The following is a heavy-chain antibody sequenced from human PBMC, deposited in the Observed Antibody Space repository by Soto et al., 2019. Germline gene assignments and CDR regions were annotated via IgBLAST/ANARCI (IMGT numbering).Heavy chain of an antibody. CDR3: ARWNIVVVPAAIVMAWFDP. D-gene: IGHD2-2*01. V-gene: IGHV4-59*01. J-gene: IGHJ5*02. Sequence: SETLSLTCTVSGGSISSYYWSWIRQPPGKGLEWIGYIYYSGSTNYNPSLKRRATISVDTSKNQFSLKLSSVTAADTAVYYCARWNIVVVPAAIVMAWFDPWGQGTLVTVPQ. CDR2: IYYSGST. CDR1: GGSISSYY.